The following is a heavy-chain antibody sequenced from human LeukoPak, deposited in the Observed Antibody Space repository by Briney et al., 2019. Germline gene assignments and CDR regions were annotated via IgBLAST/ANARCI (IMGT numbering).Heavy chain of an antibody. CDR1: GASINNHY. D-gene: IGHD3-22*01. V-gene: IGHV4-59*11. CDR3: ARGSRVYDRSGFHTWHDY. CDR2: IYSTGDT. Sequence: SETLSLTCTVSGASINNHYWSWVRQPPLKGLEWIGYIYSTGDTSYNPSLESRVSISMDTSKNHFSLEITSVTAADTAVYYCARGSRVYDRSGFHTWHDYWGHGTLVTVSS. J-gene: IGHJ4*03.